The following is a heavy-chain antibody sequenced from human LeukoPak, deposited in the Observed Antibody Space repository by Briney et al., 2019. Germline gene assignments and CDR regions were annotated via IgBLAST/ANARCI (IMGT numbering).Heavy chain of an antibody. D-gene: IGHD3-9*01. CDR2: ISGSGNST. Sequence: GGSLRLSCAASGFTFNNYAMIWVRQAPGKGLEWVSVISGSGNSTYYADSVKGRFTISRDNAKNSLYLQMNSLRAEDTAVYYCARFRSDWVRYFDYWGQGTLVTVSS. CDR3: ARFRSDWVRYFDY. CDR1: GFTFNNYA. V-gene: IGHV3-23*01. J-gene: IGHJ4*02.